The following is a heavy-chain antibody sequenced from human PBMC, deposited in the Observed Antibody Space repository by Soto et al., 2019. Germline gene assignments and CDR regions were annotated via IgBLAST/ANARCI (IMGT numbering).Heavy chain of an antibody. CDR2: INHSGST. CDR1: GGSFSGYY. CDR3: ARGQAGLLWFGEPRGNYYSGMDV. D-gene: IGHD3-10*01. Sequence: SETLSLTCAVYGGSFSGYYWSWIRQPPGKGLEWIGEINHSGSTNYNPSLKSRVTISVDTSKNQFSLKLSSVTAADTAVYYCARGQAGLLWFGEPRGNYYSGMDVWGQGTTVTVSS. V-gene: IGHV4-34*01. J-gene: IGHJ6*02.